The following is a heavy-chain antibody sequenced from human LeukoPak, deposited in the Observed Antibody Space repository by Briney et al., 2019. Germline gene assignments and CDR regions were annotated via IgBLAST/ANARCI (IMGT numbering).Heavy chain of an antibody. CDR3: VRGDDIGKHPTRAYYFDI. CDR2: TGLESVHT. D-gene: IGHD3-10*01. V-gene: IGHV3-23*01. CDR1: RFTFTRHA. Sequence: GGSLRLSCAAARFTFTRHAMSWVRQAPGKGLEWVSTTGLESVHTLCADSVQGRFTVSRDNSRNTLDLQMDNLTVDDTAIYYCVRGDDIGKHPTRAYYFDIWGQGTLVSVSS. J-gene: IGHJ4*02.